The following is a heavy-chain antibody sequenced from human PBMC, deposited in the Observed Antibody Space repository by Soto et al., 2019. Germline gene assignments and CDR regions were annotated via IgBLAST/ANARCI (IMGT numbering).Heavy chain of an antibody. CDR2: ISYDGSNK. D-gene: IGHD3-10*01. CDR3: AQDLQMVRGGITPVCHAFDI. J-gene: IGHJ3*02. V-gene: IGHV3-30*18. CDR1: GFTFSSYG. Sequence: QVQLVESGGGVVQPGRSLRLSCAASGFTFSSYGMHWVRQAPGKGLEWVAVISYDGSNKYYADSVKGRFTISRDNSKNPLYLRMNSLRAEDTAVYYCAQDLQMVRGGITPVCHAFDIWGQGTMVTVSS.